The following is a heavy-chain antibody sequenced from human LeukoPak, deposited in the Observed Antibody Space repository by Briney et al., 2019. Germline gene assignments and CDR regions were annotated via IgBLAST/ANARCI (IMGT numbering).Heavy chain of an antibody. V-gene: IGHV1-18*01. Sequence: GASVKVSCKASGYTFTSYGISWVRQAPGQGLEWMGWISAYNGNTNYAQKLQGRATMTTDTSTSTAYMELRSLRSDDTAVYYCARDGGYQLLLVENWFDPWGQGTLVTVSS. D-gene: IGHD2-2*01. CDR2: ISAYNGNT. J-gene: IGHJ5*02. CDR3: ARDGGYQLLLVENWFDP. CDR1: GYTFTSYG.